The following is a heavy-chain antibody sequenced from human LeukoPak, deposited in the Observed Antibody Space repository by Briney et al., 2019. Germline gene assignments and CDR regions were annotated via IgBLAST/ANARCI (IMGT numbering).Heavy chain of an antibody. J-gene: IGHJ4*02. D-gene: IGHD2-2*01. CDR1: GFTFSNYW. CDR2: ISTDGSST. V-gene: IGHV3-74*03. Sequence: GGSLRVSCAAPGFTFSNYWMHWGRQAPGKGLVWVSRISTDGSSTTYADSVKGRFTISRDNAKITLYLEMNSLRAEDTAAYYCARDRYCTTTRCSDYWGQGTLVTVSS. CDR3: ARDRYCTTTRCSDY.